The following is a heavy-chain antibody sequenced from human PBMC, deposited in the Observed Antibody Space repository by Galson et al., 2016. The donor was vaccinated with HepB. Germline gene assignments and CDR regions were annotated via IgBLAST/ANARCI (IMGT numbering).Heavy chain of an antibody. CDR3: ARDGLRFLEWLRDGMDV. V-gene: IGHV1-18*01. Sequence: SVKVSCKASGYSFSSYGISWVRQAPGQGLVWLGWISTFNGYTKYAQKLQGRVTMTTDTSTSTAYVELRSLRSDDTAVYYCARDGLRFLEWLRDGMDVWGQGTTVTVSS. CDR2: ISTFNGYT. J-gene: IGHJ6*02. CDR1: GYSFSSYG. D-gene: IGHD3-3*01.